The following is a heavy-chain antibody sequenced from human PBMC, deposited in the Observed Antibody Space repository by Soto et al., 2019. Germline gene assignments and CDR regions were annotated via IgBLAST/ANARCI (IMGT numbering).Heavy chain of an antibody. Sequence: QVQLVQSGAEVKKPGASVKVSCKASGYIFNDYYMHWVRQAPGQGLEWMGWIKPNSGDTKYAQKFQDRVTMTWDTSISTAYMERSRLRSDDTAVYYCRRGEDRGAHVDLWGQGTVVIVSS. CDR1: GYIFNDYY. V-gene: IGHV1-2*02. CDR3: RRGEDRGAHVDL. CDR2: IKPNSGDT. J-gene: IGHJ5*02. D-gene: IGHD2-15*01.